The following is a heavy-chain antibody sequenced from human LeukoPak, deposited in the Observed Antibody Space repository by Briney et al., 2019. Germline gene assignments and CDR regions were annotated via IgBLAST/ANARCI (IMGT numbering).Heavy chain of an antibody. J-gene: IGHJ4*02. D-gene: IGHD3-10*01. CDR3: AEVGGYYYGSGSYPILDY. Sequence: GGSLRLSCAASGFTFDDYAMHWVRQAPGKGLEWVSLISGDGGSTYYADSVKGRFTISRDNSKNSLYLQMNSLRTEDTALYYCAEVGGYYYGSGSYPILDYWGQGTLVTVSS. V-gene: IGHV3-43*02. CDR2: ISGDGGST. CDR1: GFTFDDYA.